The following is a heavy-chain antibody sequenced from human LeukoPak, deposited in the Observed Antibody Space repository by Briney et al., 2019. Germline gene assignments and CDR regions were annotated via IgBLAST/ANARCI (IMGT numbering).Heavy chain of an antibody. Sequence: SVKVSCKASGGTFSSYAISWVRQAPGQGPEWMGGIIPIFGTANYAQKFQGRVTITADESTSTAYMELSSLRSEDTAVYYCARVASPYYSSSWYAWFDPWGQGTLVTVSS. D-gene: IGHD6-13*01. CDR2: IIPIFGTA. CDR1: GGTFSSYA. J-gene: IGHJ5*02. CDR3: ARVASPYYSSSWYAWFDP. V-gene: IGHV1-69*01.